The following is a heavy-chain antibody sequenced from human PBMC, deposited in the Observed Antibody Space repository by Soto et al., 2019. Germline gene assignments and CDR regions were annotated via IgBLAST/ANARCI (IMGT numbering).Heavy chain of an antibody. D-gene: IGHD3-22*01. V-gene: IGHV1-3*01. Sequence: QVQLVQSGAEVKKPGASVKVSCKASGYTFTSYAMHWVRQAPGQRLEWMGWINAGNGNTKYSQKFQGRVTITRDTSASTAYMELSSLRSEDTAVYHCARGSAITMIVVEYWGQGTLVTVSS. CDR1: GYTFTSYA. CDR3: ARGSAITMIVVEY. CDR2: INAGNGNT. J-gene: IGHJ4*02.